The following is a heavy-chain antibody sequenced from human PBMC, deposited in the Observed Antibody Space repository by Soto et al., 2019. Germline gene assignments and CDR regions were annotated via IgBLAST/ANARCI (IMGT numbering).Heavy chain of an antibody. D-gene: IGHD3-16*01. CDR3: AGGLIM. CDR2: LNPVGGGA. V-gene: IGHV1-8*01. CDR1: GYTFTSSE. J-gene: IGHJ1*01. Sequence: QVQLVQSGAEVKKPGASVKVSCKASGYTFTSSEINGFRQAPGQGLAWIGWLNPVGGGAGYAQMLQGRLTLTRNISISTAYLYLTSLKSGDTAVYYCAGGLIMWAQGTLVIVPS.